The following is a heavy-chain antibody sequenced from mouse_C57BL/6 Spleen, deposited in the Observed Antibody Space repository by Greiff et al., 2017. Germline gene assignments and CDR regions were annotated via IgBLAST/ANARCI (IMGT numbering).Heavy chain of an antibody. D-gene: IGHD1-1*01. J-gene: IGHJ3*01. CDR2: IDPEDGET. CDR3: ARGIYGSSLLFAY. V-gene: IGHV14-2*01. CDR1: GFNIKDYY. Sequence: VQLQQSGAELVKPGASLKLSCTASGFNIKDYYMHWVKQRTEQGLEWIGRIDPEDGETKYAPKFQGKATITADPSSNTAYLQLSSLTSEDTAVYYCARGIYGSSLLFAYWGQGTLVTVSA.